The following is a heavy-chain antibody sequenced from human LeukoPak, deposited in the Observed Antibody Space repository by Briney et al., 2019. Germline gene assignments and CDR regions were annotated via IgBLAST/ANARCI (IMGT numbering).Heavy chain of an antibody. Sequence: PGGSLRLSCAASGFTFDDYAMHWVRQAPGKGLEWVSGISWNSGSIGYADSVKGRFTISRDNSKNTLHLQMNSLRAEDTAVYYCAELGITTIGGVWGKGTTVTISS. J-gene: IGHJ6*04. CDR2: ISWNSGSI. V-gene: IGHV3-9*01. CDR1: GFTFDDYA. CDR3: AELGITTIGGV. D-gene: IGHD3-10*02.